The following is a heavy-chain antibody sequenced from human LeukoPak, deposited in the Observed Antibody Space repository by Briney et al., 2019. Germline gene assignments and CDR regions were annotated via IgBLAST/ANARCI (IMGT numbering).Heavy chain of an antibody. Sequence: ASVKVSCKASGYTFTSYGISWGRQAPGQGLEWRGGSSAYNGNTNYAQKLQGRVTMTTDTSTSPAYLELRSLRSADTAVYYCARVLSSGYYYDYWGQGTLVTVSS. J-gene: IGHJ4*02. V-gene: IGHV1-18*01. CDR2: SSAYNGNT. D-gene: IGHD3-22*01. CDR1: GYTFTSYG. CDR3: ARVLSSGYYYDY.